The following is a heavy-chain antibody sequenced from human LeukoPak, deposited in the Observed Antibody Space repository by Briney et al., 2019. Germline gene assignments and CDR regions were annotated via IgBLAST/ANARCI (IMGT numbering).Heavy chain of an antibody. CDR3: ARGSSGWYSIDY. CDR1: GGSISNYY. V-gene: IGHV4-4*07. Sequence: SETLSLTCTVSGGSISNYYWSWIRQLAGKGLEWIGRIYSSGSTNYNPSLQSRVTMSVDTSKNQFSLKLSSVTAADTAVYYCARGSSGWYSIDYWGQGTLVTVSS. D-gene: IGHD6-19*01. CDR2: IYSSGST. J-gene: IGHJ4*02.